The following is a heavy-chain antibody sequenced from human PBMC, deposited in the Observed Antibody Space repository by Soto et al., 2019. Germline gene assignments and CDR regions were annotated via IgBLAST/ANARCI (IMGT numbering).Heavy chain of an antibody. Sequence: GGSLRLSCTASGFTFGDYAMSWFRQAPGKGLEWVDFIRSKAYGGTTEYAASVKGRFTISRDDSKSIAYLQMNSLKTADTAVYYCTRDRLYSSSWYGLRASDYWGQGTLVTVSS. CDR1: GFTFGDYA. J-gene: IGHJ4*02. V-gene: IGHV3-49*03. CDR2: IRSKAYGGTT. CDR3: TRDRLYSSSWYGLRASDY. D-gene: IGHD6-13*01.